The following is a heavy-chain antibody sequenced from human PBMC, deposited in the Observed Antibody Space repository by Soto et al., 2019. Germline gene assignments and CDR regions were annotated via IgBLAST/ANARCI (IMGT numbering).Heavy chain of an antibody. J-gene: IGHJ4*02. V-gene: IGHV3-30*03. D-gene: IGHD3-16*01. CDR3: ASRGGLGNYFDS. Sequence: AGSLRLSCAVSGFEIRRFGMHWIRHAPGKGLQWVAYISNDASNEKYVDSVKGRFSIVRDVSKNTLFLDMTSLRLEDSARYHCASRGGLGNYFDSWGQGVLVTVSS. CDR1: GFEIRRFG. CDR2: ISNDASNE.